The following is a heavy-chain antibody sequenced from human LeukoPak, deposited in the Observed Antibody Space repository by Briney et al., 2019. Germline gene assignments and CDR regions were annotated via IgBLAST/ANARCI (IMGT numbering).Heavy chain of an antibody. CDR1: GGSISSGSYY. J-gene: IGHJ3*02. CDR3: AVDRGGAFDI. D-gene: IGHD3-16*01. V-gene: IGHV4-61*02. CDR2: IYTSGST. Sequence: SETLSLTCTVSGGSISSGSYYWSWIRQPAGKGLEWIGRIYTSGSTNYNPSLKSRVTISVDTSKNQFSLKLSSVTAADTAVYYCAVDRGGAFDIWGQGTMVTVSS.